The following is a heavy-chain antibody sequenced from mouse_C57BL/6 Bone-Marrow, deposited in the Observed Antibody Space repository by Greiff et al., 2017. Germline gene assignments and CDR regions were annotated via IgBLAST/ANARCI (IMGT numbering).Heavy chain of an antibody. CDR1: GYTFTSYW. D-gene: IGHD2-1*01. CDR2: INPSSGYT. V-gene: IGHV1-7*01. J-gene: IGHJ3*01. CDR3: ASIYYWFAY. Sequence: VQLHQSGAELAKPGASVKLSCKASGYTFTSYWMHWVKQRPGQGLEWIGYINPSSGYTKYTQKFKDKATLTADKSSSTAYMQLSSLTYEDSSVDYCASIYYWFAYWGQGTLVTVSA.